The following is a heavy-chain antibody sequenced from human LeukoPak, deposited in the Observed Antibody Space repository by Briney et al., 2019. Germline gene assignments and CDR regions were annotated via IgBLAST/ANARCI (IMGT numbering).Heavy chain of an antibody. Sequence: PSETLSLTXAVSGYSISSGYYWGWIRQPPGKGLEWIGSIYHSGSTYYNPSLKSRVTISVDTSKNQFSLKLSSVTAADTAVYYCARGLGATVTTIYFGYNWFDPWGQGTWSPSPQ. CDR3: ARGLGATVTTIYFGYNWFDP. CDR2: IYHSGST. D-gene: IGHD4-17*01. V-gene: IGHV4-38-2*01. J-gene: IGHJ5*02. CDR1: GYSISSGYY.